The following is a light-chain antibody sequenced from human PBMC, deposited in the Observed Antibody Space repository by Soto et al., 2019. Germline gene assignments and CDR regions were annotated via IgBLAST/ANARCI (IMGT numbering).Light chain of an antibody. CDR1: SSDVGGYTY. V-gene: IGLV2-14*01. J-gene: IGLJ1*01. Sequence: SVLTQPASVSGSPGQSITISCAGTSSDVGGYTYVSWYQQHPGKAPKLMIYDVSNRPSGGSNRCSGSKSGKTASLTISDLQPDHEAYYYSTSYPTTSPPYVFGGVTKVTLL. CDR2: DVS. CDR3: TSYPTTSPPYV.